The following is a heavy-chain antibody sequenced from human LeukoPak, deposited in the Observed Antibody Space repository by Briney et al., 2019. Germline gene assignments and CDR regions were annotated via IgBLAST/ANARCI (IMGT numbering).Heavy chain of an antibody. Sequence: GGTLRLSCAASGFTFNSYGMSWVRQAPGKGLEWVSAISCSGGSTYYADSVKGRFIISRNNSKHTLYLQMNSTTAESTAVYFWAKEGDYDLLSGYPRGFDYWRQETVVSVFS. J-gene: IGHJ4*02. CDR2: ISCSGGST. CDR3: AKEGDYDLLSGYPRGFDY. V-gene: IGHV3-23*01. D-gene: IGHD3-9*01. CDR1: GFTFNSYG.